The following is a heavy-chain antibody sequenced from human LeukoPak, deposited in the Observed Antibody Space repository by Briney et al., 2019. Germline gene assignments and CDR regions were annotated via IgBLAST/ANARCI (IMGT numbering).Heavy chain of an antibody. J-gene: IGHJ4*02. CDR3: ARPYYYDSXGYXXGY. D-gene: IGHD3-22*01. V-gene: IGHV5-51*01. Sequence: GESLKISCKGSGYSFTSYWIGWVRQMPGKGLEWMGIIYPGDSDTRYSPSFQAQVTISADKSINTAYLPWSSVQASNTAVYYCARPYYYDSXGYXXGYWGQGTLVTVSS. CDR1: GYSFTSYW. CDR2: IYPGDSDT.